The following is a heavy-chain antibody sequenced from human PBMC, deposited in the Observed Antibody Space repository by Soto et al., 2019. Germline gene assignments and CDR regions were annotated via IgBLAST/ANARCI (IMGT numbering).Heavy chain of an antibody. V-gene: IGHV1-69*05. D-gene: IGHD2-21*01. CDR1: GGSFSNSG. Sequence: QVQLVQSGPEVTKPGSSVKVSCKASGGSFSNSGISWVRQAPGQGLQWIGGIIPLFGKSDYRQEFQGRVTLTTDESKTTAYMELSSLRSGDSATYYCAKDRAGDMSLWGQGTLVTVSS. CDR3: AKDRAGDMSL. CDR2: IIPLFGKS. J-gene: IGHJ4*02.